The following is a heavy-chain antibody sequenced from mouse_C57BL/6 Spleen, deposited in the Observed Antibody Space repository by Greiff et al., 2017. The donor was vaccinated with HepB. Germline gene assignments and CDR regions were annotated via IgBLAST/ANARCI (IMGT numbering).Heavy chain of an antibody. CDR1: GYAFSSSW. CDR2: LYPGDGDT. Sequence: VQLQQSGPELVKPGASVKISCKASGYAFSSSWMNWVKQRPGKGLEWIGRLYPGDGDTNYNGKFKGKATLTADKSSSTAYMQLSSLTSEDSAVYFCARSYYYGSSYDYFDYWGQGTTLTVSS. CDR3: ARSYYYGSSYDYFDY. V-gene: IGHV1-82*01. D-gene: IGHD1-1*01. J-gene: IGHJ2*01.